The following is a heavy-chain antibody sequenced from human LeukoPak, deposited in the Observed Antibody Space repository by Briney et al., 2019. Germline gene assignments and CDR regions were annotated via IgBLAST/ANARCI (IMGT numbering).Heavy chain of an antibody. J-gene: IGHJ6*02. CDR2: TSYDESHK. Sequence: GRSLRLSCAASGFTFSTNAMHWVRQAPGKGLEWVAVTSYDESHKYYADSVKGRFTISRDNSKNSLYLQMNSLRAEDTALYYCAKDSASSGWYKDYGMDVWGQGTTVTVSS. CDR3: AKDSASSGWYKDYGMDV. V-gene: IGHV3-30-3*01. D-gene: IGHD6-19*01. CDR1: GFTFSTNA.